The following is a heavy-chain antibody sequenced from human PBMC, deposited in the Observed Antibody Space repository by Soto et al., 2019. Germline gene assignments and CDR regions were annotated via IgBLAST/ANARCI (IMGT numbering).Heavy chain of an antibody. V-gene: IGHV3-15*07. CDR1: GFTFSNAW. CDR2: IKSKTDGGTT. J-gene: IGHJ4*02. Sequence: EVQLVESGGGLVKPGGSLRLSCAASGFTFSNAWMNWVRQAPGKGLEWDGGIKSKTDGGTTDYAAPVKGRFTISRDDSKNTLYLQMNSLKTEDTAVYYCTTGALGYCSGGSCYTLGYWGQGTLVTVSS. D-gene: IGHD2-15*01. CDR3: TTGALGYCSGGSCYTLGY.